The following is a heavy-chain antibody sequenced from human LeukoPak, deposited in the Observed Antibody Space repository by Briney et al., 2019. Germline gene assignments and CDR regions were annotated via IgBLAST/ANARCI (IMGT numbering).Heavy chain of an antibody. V-gene: IGHV3-23*01. Sequence: GGSLRLSCAASGFTFSSYAMSWVRQAPGKGLEWVSAISGSGGSTYYAESVKGRFTISRDNSKNTLYLQMNSLRAEDTAVYYCANPYDSSGYYYHWGQGTLVTVSS. CDR2: ISGSGGST. D-gene: IGHD3-22*01. CDR3: ANPYDSSGYYYH. CDR1: GFTFSSYA. J-gene: IGHJ5*02.